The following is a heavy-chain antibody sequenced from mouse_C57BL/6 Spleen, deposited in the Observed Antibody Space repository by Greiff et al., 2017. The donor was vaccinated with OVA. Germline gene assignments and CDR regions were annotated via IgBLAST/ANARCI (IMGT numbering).Heavy chain of an antibody. CDR2: IDPENGDT. D-gene: IGHD1-1*01. CDR1: GFNIKDDY. CDR3: TFYYGSSF. V-gene: IGHV14-4*01. J-gene: IGHJ2*01. Sequence: EVKLMESGAELVRPGASVKLSCTASGFNIKDDYMHWVKQRPEQGLEWIGWIDPENGDTEYASKFQGKATITADTSSNTAYLQLSSLTSEDTAVYYCTFYYGSSFWGQGTTLTVSS.